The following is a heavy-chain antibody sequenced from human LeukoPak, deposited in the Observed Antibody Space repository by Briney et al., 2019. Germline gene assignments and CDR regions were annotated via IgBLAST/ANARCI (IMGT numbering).Heavy chain of an antibody. J-gene: IGHJ6*02. CDR1: GFTFSSYA. Sequence: QPGGSLRLSCAASGFTFSSYAMSWVRQAPGKGLEWVSAISGSGGSTYYADSVKGRFTISRDNSKNTLYLQMNSLRAEDTAVYYCAKGRIAVAPGYYYYYGMDVWGQGTTVTVSS. CDR2: ISGSGGST. V-gene: IGHV3-23*01. D-gene: IGHD6-19*01. CDR3: AKGRIAVAPGYYYYYGMDV.